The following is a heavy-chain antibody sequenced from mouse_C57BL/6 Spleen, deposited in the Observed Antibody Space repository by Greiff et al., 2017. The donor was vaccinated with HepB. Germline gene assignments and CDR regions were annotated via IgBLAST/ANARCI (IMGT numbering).Heavy chain of an antibody. D-gene: IGHD1-1*01. J-gene: IGHJ3*01. CDR1: GYAFSSYW. V-gene: IGHV1-80*01. Sequence: QVQLQRSGAELVKPGASVKISCKASGYAFSSYWMNWVKQRPGKGLEWIGQIYPGDGDTNYNGKFKGKATLTADKSSSTAYMQLSSLTSEDSAVYFCAGDFITTVVATSRCAYWGQGTLVTVSA. CDR2: IYPGDGDT. CDR3: AGDFITTVVATSRCAY.